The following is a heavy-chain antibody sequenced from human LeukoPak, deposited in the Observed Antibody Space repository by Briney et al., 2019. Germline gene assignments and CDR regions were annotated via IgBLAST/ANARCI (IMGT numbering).Heavy chain of an antibody. V-gene: IGHV1-69*05. J-gene: IGHJ4*02. CDR2: IIPIFGTA. CDR1: GGTFSSYA. CDR3: ARETLYYDTSGYLDY. D-gene: IGHD3-22*01. Sequence: SVKVSCKASGGTFSSYAISWVRQAPGQGLEWMGRIIPIFGTANYAQKFQGRVTITTDESTSTAYMELSSLRSEDTAVYYCARETLYYDTSGYLDYWVQGTLVTVSS.